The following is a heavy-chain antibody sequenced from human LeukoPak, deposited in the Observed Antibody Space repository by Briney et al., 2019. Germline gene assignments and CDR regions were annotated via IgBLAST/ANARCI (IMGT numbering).Heavy chain of an antibody. J-gene: IGHJ5*02. D-gene: IGHD3-22*01. Sequence: PSETLSLTCTVSGGSISSSSYYWGWIRQPPGKGLEWIGSIYYSGSTYYNPSLKSRVTISVDTSKYQFSLKLSSVTAADTAVYYCARQASMIVVVQLWFDPWGQGTLVTVSS. CDR2: IYYSGST. CDR1: GGSISSSSYY. V-gene: IGHV4-39*01. CDR3: ARQASMIVVVQLWFDP.